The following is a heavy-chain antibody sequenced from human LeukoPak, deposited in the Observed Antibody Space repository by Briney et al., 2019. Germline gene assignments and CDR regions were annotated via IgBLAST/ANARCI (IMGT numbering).Heavy chain of an antibody. V-gene: IGHV3-64D*06. J-gene: IGHJ4*02. CDR2: ISSNGGGT. CDR3: VKDYYYSSGYSYYFDY. Sequence: GGSLRLSCSASGFTFSNYAMHWVRQAPGKGLEYVSAISSNGGGTYYADSVKGRFTISRDNSKNTVYLQMSSLRDEDTAVYYCVKDYYYSSGYSYYFDYWGQGTLVTVSS. CDR1: GFTFSNYA. D-gene: IGHD3-22*01.